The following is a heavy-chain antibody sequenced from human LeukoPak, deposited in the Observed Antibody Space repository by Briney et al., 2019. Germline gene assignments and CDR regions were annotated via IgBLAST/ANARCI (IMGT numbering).Heavy chain of an antibody. CDR3: AKDSSTTPTEGLPSDY. CDR2: IRYDGSNK. CDR1: GFTFSSHG. Sequence: GGSLRLSCAASGFTFSSHGMHWVRQAPGKGLEWVAFIRYDGSNKYYADSVKGRFTISRDNSKNTLYLQMNSLRAEDTAVYYCAKDSSTTPTEGLPSDYWGQGTLVTVSS. J-gene: IGHJ4*02. D-gene: IGHD4-11*01. V-gene: IGHV3-30*02.